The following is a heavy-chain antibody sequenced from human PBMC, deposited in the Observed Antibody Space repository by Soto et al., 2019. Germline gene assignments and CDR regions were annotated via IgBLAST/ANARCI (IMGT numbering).Heavy chain of an antibody. CDR1: GGSFSGYY. V-gene: IGHV4-34*01. Sequence: SETLSLTCAVYGGSFSGYYWSWIRQPPGKGLEWIGEINHSGSTNYNPSLKSRVTISVDTSKNQFSLKLSSVTAADTAVYYCARVQDIVVVVAGYYFDYWGQGTLVTVSS. CDR3: ARVQDIVVVVAGYYFDY. D-gene: IGHD2-15*01. J-gene: IGHJ4*02. CDR2: INHSGST.